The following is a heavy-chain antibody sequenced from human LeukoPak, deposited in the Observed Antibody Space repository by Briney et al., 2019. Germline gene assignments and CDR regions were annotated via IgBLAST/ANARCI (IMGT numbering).Heavy chain of an antibody. CDR3: AREAIPIGGFDP. J-gene: IGHJ5*02. V-gene: IGHV1-18*01. CDR1: SYTFTNYA. CDR2: ISAYNGNT. Sequence: AASVKVSCKASSYTFTNYAFTWVRQAPGQGLEWMGWISAYNGNTNYAQKLQGRVTMTTDTSTSTAYMELRSLRSDDTAVYYCAREAIPIGGFDPWGQGTLVTVSS.